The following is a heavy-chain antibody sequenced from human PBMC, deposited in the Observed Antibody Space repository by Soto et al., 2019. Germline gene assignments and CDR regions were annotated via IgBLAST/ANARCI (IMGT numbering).Heavy chain of an antibody. D-gene: IGHD4-17*01. CDR1: GVSISSYS. V-gene: IGHV4-59*01. J-gene: IGHJ3*02. Sequence: PSETLSLTCTVSGVSISSYSWSWIRQPPGKGLEWIGYIYYSGSTNYNPSLKSRVTISVDTSKNQFSLKLSSVTAADTAVYYCARGSRAYGALDIWGQGTMVTVSS. CDR3: ARGSRAYGALDI. CDR2: IYYSGST.